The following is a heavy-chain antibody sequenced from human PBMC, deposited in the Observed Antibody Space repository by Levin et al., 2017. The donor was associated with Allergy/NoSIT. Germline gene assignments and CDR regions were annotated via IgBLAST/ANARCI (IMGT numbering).Heavy chain of an antibody. Sequence: GGSLRLSCAASGVNFNNAWMTWVRQAPGKGLEWVGRIKSKTSGGTIDYAAPVKGRFTISRDDSKATVYLQMNSLKTEDTAVYYCLAAFHIWGQGTMVTVSS. CDR2: IKSKTSGGTI. J-gene: IGHJ3*02. CDR1: GVNFNNAW. V-gene: IGHV3-15*01. CDR3: LAAFHI.